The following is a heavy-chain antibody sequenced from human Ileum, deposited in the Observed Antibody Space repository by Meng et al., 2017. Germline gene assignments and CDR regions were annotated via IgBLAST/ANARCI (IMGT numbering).Heavy chain of an antibody. D-gene: IGHD5-12*01. Sequence: VQLQLSGQLGDSSLHFLLHCANSGDRFSSTSAGWNWIRQSPSRGLEWLGRKYYRSKWYYEYAVSVKSRISVNPDTSKNQFSLPLNSVTPEDTAVYFCARENSGRFFWGQGALVTVSS. V-gene: IGHV6-1*01. CDR1: GDRFSSTSAG. CDR2: KYYRSKWYY. CDR3: ARENSGRFF. J-gene: IGHJ4*02.